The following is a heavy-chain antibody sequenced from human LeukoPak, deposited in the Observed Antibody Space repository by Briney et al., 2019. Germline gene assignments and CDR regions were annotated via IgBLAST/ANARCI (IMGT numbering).Heavy chain of an antibody. CDR3: ARVASDSLTGYYIVPYFDY. CDR1: GFTFSSYA. CDR2: ISGSGGST. D-gene: IGHD3-9*01. J-gene: IGHJ4*02. V-gene: IGHV3-23*01. Sequence: GGSLRLSCAASGFTFSSYAMSWVRQAPGKGLEWVSAISGSGGSTYYADSVKGRFTISRDNSKNTLYLQMNSLRAEDTAVYYCARVASDSLTGYYIVPYFDYWGQGTLVTVSS.